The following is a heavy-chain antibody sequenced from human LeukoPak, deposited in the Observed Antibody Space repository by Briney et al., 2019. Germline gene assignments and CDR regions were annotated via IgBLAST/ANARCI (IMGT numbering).Heavy chain of an antibody. J-gene: IGHJ3*02. CDR3: AKDRLRARGYNYGFDAFDI. D-gene: IGHD5-18*01. CDR1: GFTFDDYA. CDR2: ISWNSGSI. V-gene: IGHV3-9*03. Sequence: PGGSLRLSCAASGFTFDDYAMHWVRQAPGKGLEWVSGISWNSGSIGYADSVKGRFTISRDNAKNSLYLQMNSLRAEDMALYYCAKDRLRARGYNYGFDAFDIWGQGTMVTVSS.